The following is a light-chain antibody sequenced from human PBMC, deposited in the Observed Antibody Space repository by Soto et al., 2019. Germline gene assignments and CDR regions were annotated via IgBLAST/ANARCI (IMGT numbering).Light chain of an antibody. J-gene: IGLJ1*01. Sequence: QSVLTQPPSASGTPGKRVTISGSGARANIGTNTVNWYQQLPGTAPKLLIYTNNHRPSGVPDRFSGSKSGTSASLAISGLQSEAEADYYGAAWDDSLNGYVFGTGTKLTVL. V-gene: IGLV1-44*01. CDR3: AAWDDSLNGYV. CDR1: RANIGTNT. CDR2: TNN.